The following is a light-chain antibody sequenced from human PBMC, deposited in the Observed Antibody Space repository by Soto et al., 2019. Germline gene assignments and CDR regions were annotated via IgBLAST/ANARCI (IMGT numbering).Light chain of an antibody. CDR2: AAS. CDR3: QKYNSAPRA. CDR1: QGISNY. Sequence: DIQMTQSPFSLAASVGDRVTSTCPASQGISNYLAWYQQKPGKVPKLLIYAASTLQSGVPSRFSGSGSGTDFTLTISSLQPEDVATYYCQKYNSAPRAFGQGTKVDI. J-gene: IGKJ1*01. V-gene: IGKV1-27*01.